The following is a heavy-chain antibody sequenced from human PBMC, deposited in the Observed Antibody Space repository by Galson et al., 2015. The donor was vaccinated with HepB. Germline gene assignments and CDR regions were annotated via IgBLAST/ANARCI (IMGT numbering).Heavy chain of an antibody. CDR3: AKGLMNKAKLTPFNHYSMDV. CDR1: GFTFDDYT. D-gene: IGHD1-1*01. V-gene: IGHV3-43*01. CDR2: ISWDGGRT. Sequence: SLRLSCAASGFTFDDYTMYWVRQAPGKGLEWVSLISWDGGRTYYADSVKGRFTISRDNSKNSLYLQMKSLRTEDTALYHCAKGLMNKAKLTPFNHYSMDVWGQGTTVTVSS. J-gene: IGHJ6*02.